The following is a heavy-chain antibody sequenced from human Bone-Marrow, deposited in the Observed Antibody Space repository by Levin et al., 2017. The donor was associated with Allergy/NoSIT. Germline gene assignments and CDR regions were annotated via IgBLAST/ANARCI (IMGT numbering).Heavy chain of an antibody. CDR3: ARDRCSGGSCYSGEGFDP. CDR2: IYYSGST. J-gene: IGHJ5*02. CDR1: GGSISSGGYY. V-gene: IGHV4-31*03. Sequence: KPSETLSLTCTVSGGSISSGGYYWSWIRQHPGKGLEWIGYIYYSGSTYYNPSLKSRVTISVDTSKNQFSLKLSSVTAADTAVYYCARDRCSGGSCYSGEGFDPWGQGTLVTVSS. D-gene: IGHD2-15*01.